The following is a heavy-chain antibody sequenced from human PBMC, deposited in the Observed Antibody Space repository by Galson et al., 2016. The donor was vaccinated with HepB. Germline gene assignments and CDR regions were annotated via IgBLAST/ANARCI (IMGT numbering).Heavy chain of an antibody. V-gene: IGHV4-39*01. J-gene: IGHJ6*04. CDR2: IDYSGTT. D-gene: IGHD1-1*01. CDR3: VRLLEKKGDYYYYGMDV. CDR1: GGSISSRSYY. Sequence: SETLSLTCTVSGGSISSRSYYWGWTRQPPGKGLEWIGTIDYSGTTYYNPSLKSRVTMSVDTSKNQFSLKLSSVTAADTAVYYCVRLLEKKGDYYYYGMDVWGNGTTVTVSS.